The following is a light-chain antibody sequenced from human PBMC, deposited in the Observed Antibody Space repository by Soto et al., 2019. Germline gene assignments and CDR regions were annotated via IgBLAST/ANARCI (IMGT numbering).Light chain of an antibody. J-gene: IGKJ1*01. CDR3: QQSITYPWT. Sequence: DIQMTQSPSTLSASAGDRVTITCRASQNIDMYLAWYQQKPGQAPSLLIYRASSLQSGVPSRFSGSGSGTEFTLTISSLRPDDFATYYCQQSITYPWTFGQGTKVDIK. CDR1: QNIDMY. CDR2: RAS. V-gene: IGKV1-5*03.